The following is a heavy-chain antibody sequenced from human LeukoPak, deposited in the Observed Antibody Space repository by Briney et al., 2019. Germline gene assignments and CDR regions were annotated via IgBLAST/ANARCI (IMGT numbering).Heavy chain of an antibody. CDR3: ARYPPFDY. CDR1: VGSISSYY. V-gene: IGHV4-59*01. CDR2: IYYSGST. J-gene: IGHJ4*02. Sequence: SETLSLTCTVSVGSISSYYWSWIRQPPGKGLEWIGYIYYSGSTNYNPSLKSRVTISVDTSKNQFSLKLTSVTAADTAVYYCARYPPFDYWGQGTLVTVSS.